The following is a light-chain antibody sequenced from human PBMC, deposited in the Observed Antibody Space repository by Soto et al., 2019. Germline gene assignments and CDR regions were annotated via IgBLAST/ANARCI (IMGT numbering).Light chain of an antibody. V-gene: IGLV2-23*02. J-gene: IGLJ1*01. Sequence: QSALTQPASVSGSPGQSITISCTGTSSDVGSDNLVSWYQQHPGKAPKLMIYEVSKRPSGVSNRFSGSKSGNTASLTISGLQAEDEADYYCCSYAGSGTLYVFGTGTKLTVL. CDR2: EVS. CDR1: SSDVGSDNL. CDR3: CSYAGSGTLYV.